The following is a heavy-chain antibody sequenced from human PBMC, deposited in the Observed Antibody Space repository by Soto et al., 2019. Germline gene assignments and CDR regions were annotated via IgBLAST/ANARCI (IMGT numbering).Heavy chain of an antibody. CDR2: IYSDGSA. CDR1: GFTVSNNY. V-gene: IGHV3-66*01. Sequence: EVQLVESGGGLVQPGGSLRLSCVASGFTVSNNYMSWVRQAPGKGLEWVSVIYSDGSAYYADSVKGRFTISRDNSKNTLYLQRNSLRVEDTAGYYCARDRYTAGGDLDYWGQGALVTVSS. D-gene: IGHD2-21*01. J-gene: IGHJ4*02. CDR3: ARDRYTAGGDLDY.